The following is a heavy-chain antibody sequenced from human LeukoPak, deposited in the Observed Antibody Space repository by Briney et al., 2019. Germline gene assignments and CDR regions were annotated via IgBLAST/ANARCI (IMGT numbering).Heavy chain of an antibody. V-gene: IGHV1-69*04. Sequence: SVKVSCKASGGTFSSYAISWVRQAPGQGLEWMGGIIPILGIANHAQKFQGRVTITADKSTSTAYMELSSLRSEDTAVYYCARDYPSSPEFDYWGQGTLVTVSS. CDR3: ARDYPSSPEFDY. CDR2: IIPILGIA. J-gene: IGHJ4*02. D-gene: IGHD2-2*01. CDR1: GGTFSSYA.